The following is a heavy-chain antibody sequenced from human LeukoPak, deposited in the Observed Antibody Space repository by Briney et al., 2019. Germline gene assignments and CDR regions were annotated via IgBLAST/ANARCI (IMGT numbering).Heavy chain of an antibody. J-gene: IGHJ3*01. CDR1: GFSFSSYS. CDR3: ARDTHYYGSGSPAFDF. V-gene: IGHV3-48*01. Sequence: GSLRLSCEASGFSFSSYSMNWVRQAPGKGLEWISYISFSSGTIHYADSVKGRFTIPRDNAKNSLYLQMNSLKAEDTALYYCARDTHYYGSGSPAFDFWGRGTMVTVSS. D-gene: IGHD3-10*01. CDR2: ISFSSGTI.